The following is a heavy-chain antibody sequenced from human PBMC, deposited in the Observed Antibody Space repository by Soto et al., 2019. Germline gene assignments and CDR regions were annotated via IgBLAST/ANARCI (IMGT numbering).Heavy chain of an antibody. CDR2: ISSSSSYI. CDR3: ARGTYYDFWSGLNPSYYYYYMDV. D-gene: IGHD3-3*01. J-gene: IGHJ6*03. Sequence: EVQLVESGGGLVKPGGSLRLSCAASGFTFSSYSMNWVRQAPGNGLEWVSSISSSSSYIYYADSVKGRFTISRDNAKNSLYLQMNSLRAEDTAVYYCARGTYYDFWSGLNPSYYYYYMDVWGKGTTVTVSS. V-gene: IGHV3-21*01. CDR1: GFTFSSYS.